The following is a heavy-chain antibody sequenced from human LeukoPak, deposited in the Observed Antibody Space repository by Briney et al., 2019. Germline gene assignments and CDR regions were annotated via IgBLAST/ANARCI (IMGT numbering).Heavy chain of an antibody. CDR2: VYHSGST. Sequence: SETLSLTCTVSGYSISSGYYWGWIRQPPGKGLEWIGSVYHSGSTYYNSSLKSRVTISVDTSKNQFSLKLSSVTAADTAVYYCARELGGYSGSYYLYYFDYWGQGTLVTVSS. V-gene: IGHV4-38-2*02. CDR1: GYSISSGYY. CDR3: ARELGGYSGSYYLYYFDY. D-gene: IGHD1-26*01. J-gene: IGHJ4*02.